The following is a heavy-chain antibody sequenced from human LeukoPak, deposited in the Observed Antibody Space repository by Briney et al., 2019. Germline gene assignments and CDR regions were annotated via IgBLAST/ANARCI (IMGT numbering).Heavy chain of an antibody. D-gene: IGHD3-9*01. CDR3: ARGEYDLLTGVYDTYGIDV. V-gene: IGHV3-30-3*01. CDR1: GFTFSSYA. CDR2: ISYDGNYK. J-gene: IGHJ6*02. Sequence: QTGGSLRLSCAASGFTFSSYALHWVRQAPGKGLEWVAVISYDGNYKYYADSVKGRFTISRDNSKNTLFLQMNSLRPEDTAVYYCARGEYDLLTGVYDTYGIDVWGQGTTVTVSS.